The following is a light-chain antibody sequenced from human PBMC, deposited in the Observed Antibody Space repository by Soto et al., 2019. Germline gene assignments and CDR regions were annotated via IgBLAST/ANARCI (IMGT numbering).Light chain of an antibody. J-gene: IGKJ1*01. CDR3: QHYGSSLWT. Sequence: EIVLTQSPGTLSLSPGERATLSCRASQSVSSSYLAWYQQKPGQAPRLLIYGASSRATGISDRFSGSGSGTDFTLTISRLEPEDFAVYYCQHYGSSLWTFGQGTKVQIK. CDR1: QSVSSSY. V-gene: IGKV3-20*01. CDR2: GAS.